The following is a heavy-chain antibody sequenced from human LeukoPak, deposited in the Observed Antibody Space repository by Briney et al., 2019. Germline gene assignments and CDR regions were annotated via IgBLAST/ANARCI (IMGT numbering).Heavy chain of an antibody. CDR3: ARLTAGTVDY. J-gene: IGHJ4*02. Sequence: SQTLSLTCTVSGGSISSGGYYWSWIRQPPGKGLEWIGYIYHSGSTYYNPSLKSRVTISVDTSKNQFSLKLSSVTAADTAVYYCARLTAGTVDYWGQGTLVTVSS. V-gene: IGHV4-30-2*05. CDR2: IYHSGST. CDR1: GGSISSGGYY. D-gene: IGHD6-13*01.